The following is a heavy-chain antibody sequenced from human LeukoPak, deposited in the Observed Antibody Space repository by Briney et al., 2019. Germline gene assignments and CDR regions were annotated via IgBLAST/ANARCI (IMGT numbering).Heavy chain of an antibody. CDR1: GGSISSGSYY. V-gene: IGHV4-61*02. Sequence: SQTLSLTCTVSGGSISSGSYYWSWIRQPAGKGLEWIGRIYTSGSTNYNPSLKSRVTISVETSKNQFSLKLRSVTAADTAVYYCARDRSKQWLSWYFDLWGRGTLVTVSS. D-gene: IGHD6-19*01. CDR3: ARDRSKQWLSWYFDL. J-gene: IGHJ2*01. CDR2: IYTSGST.